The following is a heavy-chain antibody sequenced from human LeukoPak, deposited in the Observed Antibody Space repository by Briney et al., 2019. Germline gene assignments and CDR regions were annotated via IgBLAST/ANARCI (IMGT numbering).Heavy chain of an antibody. CDR1: GFTLSSYT. D-gene: IGHD3-10*01. Sequence: PGGSLRLSSSASGFTLSSYTMSWVRQAPGKGLEWVSNISASGGSTNYADSVKGRFTISRDNSKNTVYLQMNRLRAEDTAVYDCAKVIKGSERLTMVRGVIIKTARLYYMDVWGKGTTVTVSS. V-gene: IGHV3-23*01. J-gene: IGHJ6*03. CDR2: ISASGGST. CDR3: AKVIKGSERLTMVRGVIIKTARLYYMDV.